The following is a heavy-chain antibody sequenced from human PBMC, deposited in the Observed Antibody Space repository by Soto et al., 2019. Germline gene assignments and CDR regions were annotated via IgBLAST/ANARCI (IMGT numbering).Heavy chain of an antibody. CDR1: GYTFTTYG. Sequence: ASVKVSCKASGYTFTTYGISWVRQAPGQGLEWMGWISAYHGYTNYARKLQGRVTMTTDTSTSTAYMELRSLRSDDTAVYFCAREVTGTHDAFDIWGQGTMVTVSS. CDR3: AREVTGTHDAFDI. V-gene: IGHV1-18*01. D-gene: IGHD1-20*01. CDR2: ISAYHGYT. J-gene: IGHJ3*02.